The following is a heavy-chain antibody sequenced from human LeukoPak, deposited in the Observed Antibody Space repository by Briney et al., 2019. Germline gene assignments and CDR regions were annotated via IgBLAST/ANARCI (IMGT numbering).Heavy chain of an antibody. CDR2: INAGNGNT. CDR3: ASPIYYYYGMDV. J-gene: IGHJ6*02. V-gene: IGHV1-3*01. Sequence: ASVKVSCKASGYTFTSYAMHWVRQAPGQRLEWMGWINAGNGNTKYSQKFQGRITITRDTSASTAYMELSSLRSEDTAVYYCASPIYYYYGMDVWGQGTTVTVSS. CDR1: GYTFTSYA.